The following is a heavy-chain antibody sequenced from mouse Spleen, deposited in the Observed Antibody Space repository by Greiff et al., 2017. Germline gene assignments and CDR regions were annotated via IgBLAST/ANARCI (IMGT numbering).Heavy chain of an antibody. CDR3: ARDKMMVTTSPGYFDV. V-gene: IGHV5-4*01. CDR2: ISDGGSYT. Sequence: EVQLVESGGGLVKPGGSLKLSCAASGFTFSSYAMSWVRQTPEQRLEWVATISDGGSYTYYPDNVKGRFTISRDNAKNNLYLQMSHLKSEDTAMYDCARDKMMVTTSPGYFDVWGTGTTVTVSS. D-gene: IGHD2-3*01. J-gene: IGHJ1*03. CDR1: GFTFSSYA.